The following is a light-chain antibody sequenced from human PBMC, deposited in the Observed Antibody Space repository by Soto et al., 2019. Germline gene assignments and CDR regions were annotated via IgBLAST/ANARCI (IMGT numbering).Light chain of an antibody. CDR3: QHRHN. Sequence: DIVLTQSPATLSLSPGERATLSCRASQSVSRDFAWYQQKPAQAPRLLIYDASNMATGIPARFSGSGSGTDFTLTINSLQPEDFAVYYCQHRHNFGPGTKVDFK. CDR2: DAS. V-gene: IGKV3-11*01. J-gene: IGKJ3*01. CDR1: QSVSRD.